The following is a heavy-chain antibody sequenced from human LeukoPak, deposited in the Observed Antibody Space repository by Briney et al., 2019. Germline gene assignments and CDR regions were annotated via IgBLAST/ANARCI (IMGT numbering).Heavy chain of an antibody. CDR2: ISSTSSYI. J-gene: IGHJ4*02. V-gene: IGHV3-21*06. D-gene: IGHD1-26*01. Sequence: GGSLRLSCAASGFTFRTYSMNWVRQAPGKGLEWVSSISSTSSYIYYADSLKGRFTISRDNGKSSLYLQMDSLRAEDTAVYYCARHGTLGSTTYPLDYWGQGTLVTVSS. CDR3: ARHGTLGSTTYPLDY. CDR1: GFTFRTYS.